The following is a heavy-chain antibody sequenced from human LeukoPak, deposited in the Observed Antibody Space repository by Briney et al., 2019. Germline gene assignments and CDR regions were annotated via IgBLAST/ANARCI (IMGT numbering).Heavy chain of an antibody. D-gene: IGHD2-15*01. Sequence: PGGSLRLSCAASGFTFDDYGMSWVRQAPGKGLEWVSGINWNGGSTGYADSVKGRFTISRDNAKNSLYLQMNSLRAEDTALYYCARGGYCSGGSCYNYYYYMDVWGKGTTVTVSS. V-gene: IGHV3-20*04. J-gene: IGHJ6*03. CDR2: INWNGGST. CDR3: ARGGYCSGGSCYNYYYYMDV. CDR1: GFTFDDYG.